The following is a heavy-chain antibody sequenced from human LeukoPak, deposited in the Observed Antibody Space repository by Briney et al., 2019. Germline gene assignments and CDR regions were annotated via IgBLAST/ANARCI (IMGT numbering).Heavy chain of an antibody. Sequence: SETLSLTCTVSGGSISSSSYYWGWIRQPPGKGLEWIGSIYYSGSTYYNPSLKSRVTISVDTSKNQFSLKLSSVTAADTAVYYCARRRRSRSTGYSYAIDYWGQGTLVTVSS. CDR3: ARRRRSRSTGYSYAIDY. J-gene: IGHJ4*02. CDR2: IYYSGST. CDR1: GGSISSSSYY. V-gene: IGHV4-39*01. D-gene: IGHD5-18*01.